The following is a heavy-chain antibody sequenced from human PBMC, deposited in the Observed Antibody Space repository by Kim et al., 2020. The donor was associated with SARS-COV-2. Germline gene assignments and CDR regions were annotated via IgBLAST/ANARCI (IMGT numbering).Heavy chain of an antibody. CDR2: FDPEDGET. V-gene: IGHV1-24*01. D-gene: IGHD6-13*01. CDR1: GYTLTELS. CDR3: ATGIAASGYYYYYGMDV. J-gene: IGHJ6*02. Sequence: ASVKVPCKVSGYTLTELSMHWVRQAPGKGLEWMGGFDPEDGETIYAQKFQGRVTMTEDTSTDTAYMELSSLRSEDTAVYYCATGIAASGYYYYYGMDVWGLGTALTVS.